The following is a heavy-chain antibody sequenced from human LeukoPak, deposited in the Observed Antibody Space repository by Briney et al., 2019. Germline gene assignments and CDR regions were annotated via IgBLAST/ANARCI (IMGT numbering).Heavy chain of an antibody. J-gene: IGHJ5*02. Sequence: SETLSLTCSVSGVSISNYFWSWIRQSAGKGLERIGRDSIRGGTNYNPSLASRASMSIDTSKSQFSLKLTSVTAADTAVYYCARGPLMSAGGGVDPWGQGTLVIVSS. CDR2: DSIRGGT. D-gene: IGHD6-13*01. CDR3: ARGPLMSAGGGVDP. CDR1: GVSISNYF. V-gene: IGHV4-4*07.